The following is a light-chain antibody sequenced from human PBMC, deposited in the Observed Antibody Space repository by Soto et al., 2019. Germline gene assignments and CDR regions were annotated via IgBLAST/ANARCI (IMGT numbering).Light chain of an antibody. V-gene: IGKV1-5*01. CDR1: QSISSW. Sequence: TLSASVGDRVTITCRASQSISSWLAWYQQKPGKAPKLLIYDASSLESGVPSRFSGSGSGTEFTLTISSLQPDDFATYYCQQYNSYSWTFGQGTKVDIK. CDR2: DAS. CDR3: QQYNSYSWT. J-gene: IGKJ1*01.